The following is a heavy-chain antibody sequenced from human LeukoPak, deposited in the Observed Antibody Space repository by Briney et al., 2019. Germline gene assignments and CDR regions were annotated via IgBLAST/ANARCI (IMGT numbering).Heavy chain of an antibody. D-gene: IGHD6-6*01. CDR1: GGSISTYY. CDR2: IYHSGST. CDR3: ARGGAARLHFQN. Sequence: SETLSLTSTVSGGSISTYYWNWIRQPPGKGLEWIGYIYHSGSTNYNPSLQSRVTISVDTSKNQFSLNLNSVTAADTAVYYCARGGAARLHFQNWGQSTLVTVSS. J-gene: IGHJ1*01. V-gene: IGHV4-59*01.